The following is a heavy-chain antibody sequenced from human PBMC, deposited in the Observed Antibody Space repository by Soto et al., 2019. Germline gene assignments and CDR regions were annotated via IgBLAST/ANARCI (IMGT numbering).Heavy chain of an antibody. CDR3: AKDIGSTVVTAGFDY. J-gene: IGHJ4*02. Sequence: PGGSLRLSCAASGFTFDDYAMHWVRQAPGKGLEWVSGISWNSGSIGYADSVKGRFTISRDNAKNSLYLQMNSLRAEDTALYYCAKDIGSTVVTAGFDYWGQGTLVTVSS. D-gene: IGHD4-17*01. CDR2: ISWNSGSI. CDR1: GFTFDDYA. V-gene: IGHV3-9*01.